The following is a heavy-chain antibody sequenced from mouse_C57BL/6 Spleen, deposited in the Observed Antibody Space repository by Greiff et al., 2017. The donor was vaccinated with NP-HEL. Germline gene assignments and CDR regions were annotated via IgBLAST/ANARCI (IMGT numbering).Heavy chain of an antibody. CDR1: GYTFTSYT. CDR2: INPSSGYT. J-gene: IGHJ4*01. CDR3: ARGDESDAMDY. Sequence: QVQLKQSGAELARPGASVKMSCKASGYTFTSYTMHWVKQRPGQGLEWIGYINPSSGYTKYNQKFKDKATLTADKSSSTAYMQLSSLTSEDSAVYYCARGDESDAMDYWGQGTSVTVSS. V-gene: IGHV1-4*01.